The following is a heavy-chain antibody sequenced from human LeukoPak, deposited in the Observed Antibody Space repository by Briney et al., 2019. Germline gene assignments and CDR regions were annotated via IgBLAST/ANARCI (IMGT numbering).Heavy chain of an antibody. V-gene: IGHV3-30*03. CDR1: GFTFSNYG. Sequence: GRSLRLSCAASGFTFSNYGMHWVRQAPGKGLEWVALISYDGINKYYADFVKGRFTISRDNSKNTLYLQMNSLRVEDTAVYYCASRGETGTLFEYWGQGTLVTVSS. CDR3: ASRGETGTLFEY. CDR2: ISYDGINK. D-gene: IGHD3-16*01. J-gene: IGHJ4*02.